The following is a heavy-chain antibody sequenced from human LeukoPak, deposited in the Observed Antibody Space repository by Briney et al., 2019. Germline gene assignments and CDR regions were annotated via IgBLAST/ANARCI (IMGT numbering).Heavy chain of an antibody. D-gene: IGHD5-18*01. V-gene: IGHV3-64*01. CDR1: GFTFSSYG. CDR2: INSNVGST. CDR3: AREGSYGESDY. Sequence: GGSLRLSCAASGFTFSSYGMHWVRQAPGKGLEYVSAINSNVGSTYYANSVKGRFTISRDNSKNTLYLQMGSLRAEDMAVYYCAREGSYGESDYWGQGTLVTVSS. J-gene: IGHJ4*02.